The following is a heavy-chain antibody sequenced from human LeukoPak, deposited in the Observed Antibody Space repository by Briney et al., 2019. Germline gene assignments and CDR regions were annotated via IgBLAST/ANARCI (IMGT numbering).Heavy chain of an antibody. D-gene: IGHD3-10*01. V-gene: IGHV4-59*10. CDR2: IYTSGST. CDR3: ARAVGSGSFQTYYYYMDV. J-gene: IGHJ6*03. Sequence: SETLSLTCAVYGGSFSGYYWSWIRQPAGKGLEWIGRIYTSGSTNYNPSLKSRATMSVDTSKNQFSLKLSSVTAADTAVYYCARAVGSGSFQTYYYYMDVWGKGTTVTISS. CDR1: GGSFSGYY.